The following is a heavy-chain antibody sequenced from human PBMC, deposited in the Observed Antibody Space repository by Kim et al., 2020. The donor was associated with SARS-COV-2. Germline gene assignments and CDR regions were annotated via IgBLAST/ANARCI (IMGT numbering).Heavy chain of an antibody. Sequence: GGSLRLSCAASGFTFSSYAMSWVRQAPGKGLEWVSAISGSGGSTYYADSVKGRFTISRDNSKNTLYLQMNSLRAEDTAVYYCAKGEKGPCSGGSCYSDYWGQGTLVTVSS. D-gene: IGHD2-15*01. CDR1: GFTFSSYA. CDR3: AKGEKGPCSGGSCYSDY. J-gene: IGHJ4*02. V-gene: IGHV3-23*01. CDR2: ISGSGGST.